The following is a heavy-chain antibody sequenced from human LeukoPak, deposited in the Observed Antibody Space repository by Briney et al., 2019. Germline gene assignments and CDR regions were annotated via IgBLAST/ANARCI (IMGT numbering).Heavy chain of an antibody. CDR1: GGSFSGYY. V-gene: IGHV4-34*01. D-gene: IGHD3-10*01. Sequence: SETLSLTCAVYGGSFSGYYWSWIRQPPGKGLEWIGEINHSGSTNYNPSLKSRVTISVDTSKSQFSLKLSSVTAADTAVYYCARGWVVRGVIGYWGQGTLVTVSS. CDR2: INHSGST. J-gene: IGHJ4*02. CDR3: ARGWVVRGVIGY.